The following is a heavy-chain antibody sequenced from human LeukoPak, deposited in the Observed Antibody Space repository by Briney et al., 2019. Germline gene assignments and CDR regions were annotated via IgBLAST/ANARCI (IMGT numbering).Heavy chain of an antibody. Sequence: GGSLRLSCAAFGFTFSNAWMSWVRQAPGKGLEWVGRIKSKTDGGTTDYAAPVKGRFTISRDDSKNTLYLQMNSLKTEDTAVYYCTTAFSDDYGDYDDYWGQGTLVTVSS. D-gene: IGHD4-17*01. V-gene: IGHV3-15*01. CDR1: GFTFSNAW. CDR3: TTAFSDDYGDYDDY. CDR2: IKSKTDGGTT. J-gene: IGHJ4*02.